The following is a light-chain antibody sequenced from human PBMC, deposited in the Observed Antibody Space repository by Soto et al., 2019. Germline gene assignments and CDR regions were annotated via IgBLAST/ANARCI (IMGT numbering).Light chain of an antibody. Sequence: DIQMTQSPSSLSASVGDRVTITCQASQDIRNRLNWHQFKPGKAPKLLIYDAFNLEAGVPSRFSGSGYGTSFVLTISSLQPEDSATYYCRQHDNLPVTFGGGTKVEIK. CDR2: DAF. V-gene: IGKV1-33*01. CDR3: RQHDNLPVT. J-gene: IGKJ4*01. CDR1: QDIRNR.